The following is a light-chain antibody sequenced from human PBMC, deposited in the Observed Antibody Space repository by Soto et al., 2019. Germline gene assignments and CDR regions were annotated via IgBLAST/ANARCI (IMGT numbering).Light chain of an antibody. CDR3: QQYNSYPWT. V-gene: IGKV1-5*01. Sequence: IQLTQSPSLLSASIGDRVTITCRASQSISGWLAWYQQKPGKAPKLLIYDVSSLESGVPSRFSGSGSGTEFTLAISSLQPDDFATYYCQQYNSYPWTFGQGTKVDIK. CDR1: QSISGW. J-gene: IGKJ1*01. CDR2: DVS.